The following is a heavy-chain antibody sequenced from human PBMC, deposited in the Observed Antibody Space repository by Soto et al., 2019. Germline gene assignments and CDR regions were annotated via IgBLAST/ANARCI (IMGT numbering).Heavy chain of an antibody. CDR1: GYTFTSYA. D-gene: IGHD3-22*01. Sequence: GASVKVSCKASGYTFTSYAMHWVRQAPGQRLKWKGKINAGNGNTKYSQKLQGRVTITRDTSASTAYMELSSLRSEDTAVYYCARDGLVTSGYYYLDYYYYCMDVWGQGTTVTVSS. CDR2: INAGNGNT. CDR3: ARDGLVTSGYYYLDYYYYCMDV. V-gene: IGHV1-3*01. J-gene: IGHJ6*02.